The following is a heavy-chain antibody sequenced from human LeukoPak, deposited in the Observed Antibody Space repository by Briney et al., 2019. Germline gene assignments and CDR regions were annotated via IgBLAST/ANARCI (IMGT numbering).Heavy chain of an antibody. CDR2: ISWNSGSI. CDR3: AKVDSGWVWWYFDL. Sequence: GGSLRLSCAASGFTFDDYAMHWVRQAPGKGLEWVSGISWNSGSIGYADSVKGRFTISRDNAKNSLYLQMNSLRAEDTALYYCAKVDSGWVWWYFDLWGRGTLVTVSS. D-gene: IGHD6-19*01. J-gene: IGHJ2*01. V-gene: IGHV3-9*01. CDR1: GFTFDDYA.